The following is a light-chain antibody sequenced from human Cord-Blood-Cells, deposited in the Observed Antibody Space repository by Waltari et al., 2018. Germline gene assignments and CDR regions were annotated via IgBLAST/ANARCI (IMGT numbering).Light chain of an antibody. V-gene: IGLV3-19*01. CDR3: NSRDSSGNHLGV. Sequence: SSELTQDPAVTVALGQTVRINCQGYSLRSTYASWYQQKPGQAPVLVIYGKINRPSGIPDRFSGSSSQNTASLTITGAQAEDEADYYCNSRDSSGNHLGVFGGGAKLTVL. CDR1: SLRSTY. J-gene: IGLJ3*02. CDR2: GKI.